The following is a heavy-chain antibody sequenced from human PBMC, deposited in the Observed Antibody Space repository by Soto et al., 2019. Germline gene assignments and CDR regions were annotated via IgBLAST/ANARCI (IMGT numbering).Heavy chain of an antibody. Sequence: ASVKVSCKASGYTFTSYGISWVRQAPGQGLEWMGWISAYNGNTNYAQKLQGRVTMTTDTSTSTAYMEPRSLRSDDTAVYYCARDHRFSPPGRFDIWGQGIMVTVSS. CDR2: ISAYNGNT. J-gene: IGHJ3*02. D-gene: IGHD3-3*01. V-gene: IGHV1-18*01. CDR3: ARDHRFSPPGRFDI. CDR1: GYTFTSYG.